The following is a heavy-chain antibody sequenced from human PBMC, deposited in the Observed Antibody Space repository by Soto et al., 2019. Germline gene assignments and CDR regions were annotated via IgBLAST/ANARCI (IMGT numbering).Heavy chain of an antibody. CDR2: ISYDGSDK. CDR3: ATDLSGRYYFDY. J-gene: IGHJ4*02. V-gene: IGHV3-30*03. Sequence: QVQLVESGGGVVQPGRSLRLSCAASGFTFSSYGMHWVRQAPGKGLEWVAVISYDGSDKYYADSVKGRFTISRDNSKNPLYLQMNSLRAEDTAVYYCATDLSGRYYFDYWGQGTLVTVSS. CDR1: GFTFSSYG. D-gene: IGHD1-26*01.